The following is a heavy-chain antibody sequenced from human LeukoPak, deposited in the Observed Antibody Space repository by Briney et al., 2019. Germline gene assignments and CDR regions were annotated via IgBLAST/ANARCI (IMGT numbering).Heavy chain of an antibody. CDR2: ISSSSNTI. D-gene: IGHD2-2*01. Sequence: PGGSLRLSCAASGLTFNSNAMNWVRQAPGKGLEWVSYISSSSNTIYYADSVKGRFTISRDNVKNALYLEMHCLRVEDTAVYYCAAGYCSSCSCSHYFELWGLGTLVTVSS. J-gene: IGHJ4*02. V-gene: IGHV3-48*01. CDR1: GLTFNSNA. CDR3: AAGYCSSCSCSHYFEL.